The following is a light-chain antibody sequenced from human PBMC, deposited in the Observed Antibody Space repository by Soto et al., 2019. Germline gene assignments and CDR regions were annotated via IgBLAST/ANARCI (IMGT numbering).Light chain of an antibody. J-gene: IGKJ1*01. Sequence: QLTQSPSSLSASVGDRVSITFRAGQGISSNLAWYQQKPGRAPKLLIFGASTLESGVPSRFSGSGSGTEFTLTISSLQPDDFATYYCQQYNNYSPTWTFGRGTKVDIK. CDR1: QGISSN. V-gene: IGKV1-9*01. CDR3: QQYNNYSPTWT. CDR2: GAS.